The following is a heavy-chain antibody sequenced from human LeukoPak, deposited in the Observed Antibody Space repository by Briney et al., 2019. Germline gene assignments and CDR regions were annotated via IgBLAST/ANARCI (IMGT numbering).Heavy chain of an antibody. V-gene: IGHV1-8*03. J-gene: IGHJ4*02. CDR2: MNPNSGNT. CDR3: ARGPYYDSSGYHLYYFDY. Sequence: ASVKVSCKASGYTFTSYDINWVRQATGQGLEWMGWMNPNSGNTGYAQKFQGRVTITRNTSISTAYMELSSLRSEDTAVYYCARGPYYDSSGYHLYYFDYWGQGTLVTVSS. D-gene: IGHD3-22*01. CDR1: GYTFTSYD.